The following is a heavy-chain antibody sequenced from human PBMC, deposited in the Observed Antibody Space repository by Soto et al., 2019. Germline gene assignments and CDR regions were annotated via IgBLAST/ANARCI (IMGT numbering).Heavy chain of an antibody. V-gene: IGHV4-30-2*06. Sequence: NPSETLSLTCTVSGGSISSGGYSWTWIRQSPGKGLEWIGYTYQSGSAYYNPSLKSRLTISVDRSKNQFSLNLTSVTAADTAVYYCARDYYGMDVWGQGTTVTVSS. J-gene: IGHJ6*02. CDR3: ARDYYGMDV. CDR2: TYQSGSA. CDR1: GGSISSGGYS.